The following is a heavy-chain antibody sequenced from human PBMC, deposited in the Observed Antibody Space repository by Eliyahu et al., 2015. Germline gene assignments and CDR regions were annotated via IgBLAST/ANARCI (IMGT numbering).Heavy chain of an antibody. CDR1: GFTFSPXS. CDR3: TTSNWHLDY. Sequence: EVQLVESGGGLVQPGGSLRLXCXASGFTFSPXSMNWVRQAPGKGPEWVSYITGDSSTINXADSVKGRFTTSRDNAKNSLYLQMNSLRAEDTAVYYCTTSNWHLDYWGQGTPVTVSS. CDR2: ITGDSSTI. V-gene: IGHV3-48*01. J-gene: IGHJ4*02. D-gene: IGHD1-1*01.